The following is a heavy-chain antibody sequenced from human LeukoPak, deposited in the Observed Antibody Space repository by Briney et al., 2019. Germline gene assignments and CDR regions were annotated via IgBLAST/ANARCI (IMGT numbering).Heavy chain of an antibody. CDR2: IWYDGSNK. Sequence: GGSLRLSCAASGFTFSSYGMHWVRQAPGKGLEWVAVIWYDGSNKYYADSVKGRFTISRDNSKNTLYLQMNSLRGEDTAVYYCAKNLETTRPGKYCFDYWGQGTLVTVSS. D-gene: IGHD6-6*01. CDR3: AKNLETTRPGKYCFDY. V-gene: IGHV3-33*06. J-gene: IGHJ4*02. CDR1: GFTFSSYG.